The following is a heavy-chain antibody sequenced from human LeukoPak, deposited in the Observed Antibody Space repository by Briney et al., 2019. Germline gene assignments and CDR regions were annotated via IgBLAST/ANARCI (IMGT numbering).Heavy chain of an antibody. CDR2: ISYDGSNK. CDR3: ARDSPPLDYYDSSGPGAFDI. D-gene: IGHD3-22*01. Sequence: PGRSLRLSCAASGFTFSNYAMHWVRQAPGKGLEWVAVISYDGSNKYYADSVKGRFTISRDNSKNTLYLQMNSLRAEDTAVYYCARDSPPLDYYDSSGPGAFDIWGQGTMVTVSS. CDR1: GFTFSNYA. J-gene: IGHJ3*02. V-gene: IGHV3-30-3*01.